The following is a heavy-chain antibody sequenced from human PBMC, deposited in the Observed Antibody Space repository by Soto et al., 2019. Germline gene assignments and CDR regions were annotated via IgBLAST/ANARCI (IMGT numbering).Heavy chain of an antibody. CDR2: INPSSGST. CDR3: ARALWFGELLFGSYGMDV. V-gene: IGHV1-46*01. Sequence: ASVKVSCKASGYTFSSYYMNLVRQAPGQGLEWMGIINPSSGSTFYAQKFQGRVTMTSDTSTSTVYMELSSLRSEDTAVYYCARALWFGELLFGSYGMDVWGQGTAVTVSS. D-gene: IGHD3-10*01. CDR1: GYTFSSYY. J-gene: IGHJ6*02.